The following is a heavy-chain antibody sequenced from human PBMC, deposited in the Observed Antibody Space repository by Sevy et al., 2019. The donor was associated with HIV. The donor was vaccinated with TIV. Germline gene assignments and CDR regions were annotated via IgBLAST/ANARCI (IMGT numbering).Heavy chain of an antibody. J-gene: IGHJ6*02. D-gene: IGHD3-3*01. CDR2: ISYDGSKK. V-gene: IGHV3-30*03. CDR3: AHSSGLYGYYYGMDV. Sequence: GGSLRLSCAASGVTFSSYGIHWVRQAPGKGLEWVAVISYDGSKKNHAESMKGRFTISRDNSKNTLYLEMGSLGPDETAVYYCAHSSGLYGYYYGMDVWGQGTTVTVSS. CDR1: GVTFSSYG.